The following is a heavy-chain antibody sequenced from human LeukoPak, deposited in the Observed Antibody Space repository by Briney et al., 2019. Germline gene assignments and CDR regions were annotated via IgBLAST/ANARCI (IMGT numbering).Heavy chain of an antibody. CDR1: GGTFSSYA. CDR3: AREAVRGFDY. Sequence: ASVKVSCKASGGTFSSYAISWVRQAPGQGLEWMGGIIPIFGTANYAQKFQGRVTITADESTSTAYMELSSLRSGDTAVYYCAREAVRGFDYWGQGTLVTVSS. V-gene: IGHV1-69*13. D-gene: IGHD4-17*01. J-gene: IGHJ4*02. CDR2: IIPIFGTA.